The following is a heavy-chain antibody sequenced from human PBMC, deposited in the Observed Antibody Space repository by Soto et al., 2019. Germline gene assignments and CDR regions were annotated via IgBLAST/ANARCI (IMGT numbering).Heavy chain of an antibody. Sequence: PRLSCAASGLTFSNSAMSWVRQVPGKGLEWAAGISSGGGHTNYADSVKGRFTISRDNFKDTLYLQMNSLRAEDTALYYCEKVQECCGYNCYTVDSWGQGARVTVSS. CDR3: EKVQECCGYNCYTVDS. CDR1: GLTFSNSA. CDR2: ISSGGGHT. J-gene: IGHJ4*02. D-gene: IGHD2-15*01. V-gene: IGHV3-23*01.